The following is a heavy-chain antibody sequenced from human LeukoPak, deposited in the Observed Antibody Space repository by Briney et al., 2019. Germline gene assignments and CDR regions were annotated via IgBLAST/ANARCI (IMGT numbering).Heavy chain of an antibody. CDR1: GYTFTGYY. D-gene: IGHD3-22*01. CDR2: INPNSGGT. CDR3: ARVHGGYYDSSGYPLFDY. Sequence: ASVKVSCRASGYTFTGYYMHWVRQAPGQGLEWMGWINPNSGGTNYAQKFQGRVTMTRDTSISTAYMELSRLRSDDTAVYYCARVHGGYYDSSGYPLFDYWGQGTLVTVSS. J-gene: IGHJ4*02. V-gene: IGHV1-2*02.